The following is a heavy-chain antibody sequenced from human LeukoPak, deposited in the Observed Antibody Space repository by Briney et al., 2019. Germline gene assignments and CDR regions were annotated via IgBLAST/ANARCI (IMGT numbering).Heavy chain of an antibody. CDR1: GFTFSSYA. D-gene: IGHD7-27*01. CDR3: AKANWDYFDY. J-gene: IGHJ4*02. Sequence: QSGGSLRLSCAASGFTFSSYAMNWVRQAPGKGLEWVSAISVSGGSTYYADSVKGRFTISRDNSKNTLYLQMNSLRAEDTAVYYCAKANWDYFDYWGQGTLVTVSS. CDR2: ISVSGGST. V-gene: IGHV3-23*01.